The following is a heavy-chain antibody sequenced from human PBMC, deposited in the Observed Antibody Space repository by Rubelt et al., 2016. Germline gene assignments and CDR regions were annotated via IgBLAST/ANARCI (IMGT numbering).Heavy chain of an antibody. CDR3: TRAIGNRDND. J-gene: IGHJ4*02. V-gene: IGHV3-9*01. Sequence: PGRSLRLSCASSGFPFEDCVMHWVRQVPGKGLERVSGISWNSAMLQYADSVKGRFTISRDNAKNSLHLQMNSLRAEDTAMYYCTRAIGNRDNDWGQGTLVTVSS. CDR2: ISWNSAML. CDR1: GFPFEDCV. D-gene: IGHD1-14*01.